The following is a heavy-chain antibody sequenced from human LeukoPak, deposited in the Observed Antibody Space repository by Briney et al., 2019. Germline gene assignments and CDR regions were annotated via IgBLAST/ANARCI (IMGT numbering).Heavy chain of an antibody. D-gene: IGHD2-2*02. Sequence: ASVKVSCKASGGTFSSYAISWVRQAPGQGLEWMGGIIPIFGTANYAQKFQGRVTITADESTSTAYMELSSLRSEDTAVYYCARGTLEYCSSNSCYIADDYWGQGTLVTVSS. CDR2: IIPIFGTA. V-gene: IGHV1-69*13. CDR1: GGTFSSYA. CDR3: ARGTLEYCSSNSCYIADDY. J-gene: IGHJ4*02.